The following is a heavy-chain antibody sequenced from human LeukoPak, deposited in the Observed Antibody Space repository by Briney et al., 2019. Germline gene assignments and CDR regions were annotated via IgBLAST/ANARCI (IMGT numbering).Heavy chain of an antibody. CDR1: GFSFKTYE. Sequence: GGSLRLSCVASGFSFKTYEMNWVRQAPGKGLEGISYISVGGSDEDYADSVKGRFSISRDNAKNSVFLQMNSLRVEDTAVYYCARDVGFNNGWPAWGQGTLVTVSS. V-gene: IGHV3-48*03. CDR2: ISVGGSDE. CDR3: ARDVGFNNGWPA. J-gene: IGHJ5*02. D-gene: IGHD6-19*01.